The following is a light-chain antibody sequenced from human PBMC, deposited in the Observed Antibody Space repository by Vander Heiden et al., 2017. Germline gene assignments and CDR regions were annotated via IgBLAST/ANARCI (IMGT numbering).Light chain of an antibody. J-gene: IGLJ3*02. CDR2: QDN. CDR3: QAWDSSTGV. CDR1: KLGNTY. V-gene: IGLV3-1*01. Sequence: SYELIQPPSVSVSPGQTASITCSGDHLVSGDKLGNTYVSWYQQKPGQSPVSVIYQDNKRPSGIPERFSGSNSGDTATLTISGTQALDEADYYCQAWDSSTGVFGGGTKLTVL.